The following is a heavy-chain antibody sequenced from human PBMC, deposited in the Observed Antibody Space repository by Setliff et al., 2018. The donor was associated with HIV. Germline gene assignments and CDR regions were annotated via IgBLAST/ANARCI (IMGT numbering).Heavy chain of an antibody. J-gene: IGHJ4*02. CDR1: GYTFTSSG. V-gene: IGHV1-18*01. Sequence: ASVKVSCKASGYTFTSSGISWVRQAPGRGLEWMGWISAYNFKTRSAQKLQDRVTMTTDTSTYTAYMELRSLKSDDTAVYYCVRDTGWVVTTKNSRFDYWGQGTLVTVS. CDR3: VRDTGWVVTTKNSRFDY. CDR2: ISAYNFKT. D-gene: IGHD2-15*01.